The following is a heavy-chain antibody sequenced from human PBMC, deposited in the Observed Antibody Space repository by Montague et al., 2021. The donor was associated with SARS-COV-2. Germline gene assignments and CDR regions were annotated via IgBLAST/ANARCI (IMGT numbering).Heavy chain of an antibody. CDR3: ARARITMVVVVNAFDI. D-gene: IGHD3-22*01. J-gene: IGHJ3*02. CDR1: GGSISSGGYY. V-gene: IGHV4-31*03. Sequence: TLSLTCTVSGGSISSGGYYWSWIRQHPGKGLEWIGYIYYSGXTXNXXXXKXRVTISVDTPKNQFSLKLSSVTAADTAVYYCARARITMVVVVNAFDIWGQGTMVTVSS. CDR2: IYYSGXT.